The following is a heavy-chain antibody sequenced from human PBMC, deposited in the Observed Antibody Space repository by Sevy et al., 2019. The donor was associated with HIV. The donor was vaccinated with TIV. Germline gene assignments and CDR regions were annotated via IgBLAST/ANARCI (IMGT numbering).Heavy chain of an antibody. V-gene: IGHV4-61*02. J-gene: IGHJ4*02. CDR1: GVSIYSGTYY. CDR3: ARDFIID. CDR2: ISSSGST. Sequence: SETLSLTCSVSGVSIYSGTYYWTWIRQPAGKGLEWIGRISSSGSTNYNPSLKSRVTMSYDTSNNQFSLKLSSVTAADTAVYYCARDFIIDSGKGTMVTVSS. D-gene: IGHD3-10*01.